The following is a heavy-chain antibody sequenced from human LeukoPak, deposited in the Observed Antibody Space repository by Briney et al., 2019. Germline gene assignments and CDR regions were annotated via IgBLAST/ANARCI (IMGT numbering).Heavy chain of an antibody. V-gene: IGHV3-23*01. Sequence: GGSLRLSCAASGFTFSSYAMSWVRQAPGKGLEWVSAISGSGGSTYYADSVKGRFTISRDNSKNTVYLQMNSLRAEDTAVYYCAKVGDFDWLLPYFDYWGQGTLVTVSS. D-gene: IGHD3-9*01. CDR3: AKVGDFDWLLPYFDY. CDR2: ISGSGGST. J-gene: IGHJ4*02. CDR1: GFTFSSYA.